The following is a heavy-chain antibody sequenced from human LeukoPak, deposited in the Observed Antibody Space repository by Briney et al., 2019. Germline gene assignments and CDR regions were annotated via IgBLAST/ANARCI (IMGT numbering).Heavy chain of an antibody. CDR1: GGSISSYY. CDR3: ARDVAAGSSHFDY. J-gene: IGHJ4*02. CDR2: IYYSGST. D-gene: IGHD6-13*01. V-gene: IGHV4-59*01. Sequence: SETLSLTCTVSGGSISSYYWSWIRQPPGKGLEWIGYIYYSGSTNYNPSLKSRVTISVDTFKNQFSLKLSSVTAAGTAVYYCARDVAAGSSHFDYWGQGTLVTVSS.